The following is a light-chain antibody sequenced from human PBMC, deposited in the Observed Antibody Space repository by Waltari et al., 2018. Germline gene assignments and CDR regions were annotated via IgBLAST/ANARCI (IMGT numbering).Light chain of an antibody. CDR1: GSNIGSTT. CDR3: AAWDDSLNGLV. V-gene: IGLV1-44*01. J-gene: IGLJ1*01. Sequence: QSLLTQPPSASGPPGQRVTVSCSGRGSNIGSTTITWYQHHPGQAPRLLIYRDKQRPSGVPDRFAGSKSGTSASLAIRGLQSEDEADYYCAAWDDSLNGLVFGSWTKGTVL. CDR2: RDK.